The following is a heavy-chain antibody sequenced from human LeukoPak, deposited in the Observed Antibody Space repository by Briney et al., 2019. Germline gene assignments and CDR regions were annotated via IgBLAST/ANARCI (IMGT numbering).Heavy chain of an antibody. J-gene: IGHJ4*02. D-gene: IGHD3-10*01. V-gene: IGHV4-34*01. CDR3: ARRRLLWFGELLPSFRGYFDY. CDR2: INHSGST. Sequence: SETLSLTCAVYGGSFSGYYWSWIRQPPGKGLEWIGEINHSGSTNYNPSLKSRVTISVDTSKNQFSLKLSSVTAADTAVYYCARRRLLWFGELLPSFRGYFDYWGQGTLVTVSS. CDR1: GGSFSGYY.